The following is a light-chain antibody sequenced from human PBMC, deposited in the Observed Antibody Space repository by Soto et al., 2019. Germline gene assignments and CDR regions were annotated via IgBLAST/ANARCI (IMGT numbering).Light chain of an antibody. CDR1: SSDVGGSSH. CDR3: ISYIISSTSYV. V-gene: IGLV2-14*01. CDR2: EVF. J-gene: IGLJ1*01. Sequence: QSVLTQPASVSGSPGQSITISCTGTSSDVGGSSHVAWYQQHPGKAPRLIIYEVFNRHPGVSNRFSGSKSGNTASLTISGLQAEDEADYYCISYIISSTSYVFGSGTKVTVL.